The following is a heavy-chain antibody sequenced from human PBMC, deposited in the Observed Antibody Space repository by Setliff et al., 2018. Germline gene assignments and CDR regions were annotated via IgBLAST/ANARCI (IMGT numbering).Heavy chain of an antibody. V-gene: IGHV1-69*05. CDR3: AREGVDTRSSTDYRYYMDV. CDR2: IIPNFGTT. CDR1: GGTFRSYG. Sequence: SVKVSCKASGGTFRSYGISWVRQAPGQGLEWMGGIIPNFGTTSYAQKFQGRVTITTDESTSTAYMELNSLTSEDTAVYYCAREGVDTRSSTDYRYYMDVWGKGTTVTVSS. J-gene: IGHJ6*03. D-gene: IGHD5-18*01.